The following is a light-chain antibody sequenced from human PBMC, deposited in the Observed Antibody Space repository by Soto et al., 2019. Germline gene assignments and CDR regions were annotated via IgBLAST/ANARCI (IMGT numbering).Light chain of an antibody. CDR2: DVN. Sequence: QSVLTQPASVSGSPGQSITISCTGTNSDVGGYNYVSWYQHHPGRAPKLIMFDVNNRPSGISNRFSGSKSGNTASLTISGLQAEDEADYYCGSYTSASADVLFGGGTKLTV. V-gene: IGLV2-14*03. CDR1: NSDVGGYNY. J-gene: IGLJ2*01. CDR3: GSYTSASADVL.